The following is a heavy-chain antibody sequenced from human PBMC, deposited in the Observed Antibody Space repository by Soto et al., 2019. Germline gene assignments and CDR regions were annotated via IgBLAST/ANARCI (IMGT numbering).Heavy chain of an antibody. CDR1: GGSFSGYY. CDR2: INHSGST. Sequence: SETLSLTCAVYGGSFSGYYWSWIRQPPGKGLEWIGEINHSGSTNYNPSLKSRVTISVDTSKNQFSLKLSSVTAADTAVYYCARGRKRTYAALVPAATGHRPGYYYYGMDVWGKGTTVTVSS. D-gene: IGHD2-2*01. V-gene: IGHV4-34*01. J-gene: IGHJ6*04. CDR3: ARGRKRTYAALVPAATGHRPGYYYYGMDV.